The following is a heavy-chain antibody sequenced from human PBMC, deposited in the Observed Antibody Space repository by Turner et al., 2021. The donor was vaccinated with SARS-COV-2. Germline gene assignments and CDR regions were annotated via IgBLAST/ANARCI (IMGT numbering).Heavy chain of an antibody. CDR2: IDWDDDK. D-gene: IGHD3-9*01. CDR1: GFSLSTSGMC. V-gene: IGHV2-70*11. Sequence: TCTFSGFSLSTSGMCVSWIRQPPGKALEWLARIDWDDDKYHSTSLKTRLTISKENFKNQVVLTMTNMDPVDTATYYCARSYYDILTGSEILFDYWGQGTLVTVSS. CDR3: ARSYYDILTGSEILFDY. J-gene: IGHJ4*02.